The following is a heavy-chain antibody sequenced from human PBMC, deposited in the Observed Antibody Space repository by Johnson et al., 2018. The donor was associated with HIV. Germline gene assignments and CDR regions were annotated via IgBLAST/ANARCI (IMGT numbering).Heavy chain of an antibody. V-gene: IGHV3-7*01. CDR1: GFTFRHNW. CDR2: INHDVTAL. CDR3: GSLGDGHQKGAFEI. D-gene: IGHD3-16*01. J-gene: IGHJ3*02. Sequence: VQVVESGGDLVQPGGSLRLSCVGSGFTFRHNWMSWVRQAPGKGPEWVANINHDVTALHYVDSVKGRLTVSRDNAKRSLFLQMNSLRVEDPALYFWGSLGDGHQKGAFEIWGHGTMVTVSS.